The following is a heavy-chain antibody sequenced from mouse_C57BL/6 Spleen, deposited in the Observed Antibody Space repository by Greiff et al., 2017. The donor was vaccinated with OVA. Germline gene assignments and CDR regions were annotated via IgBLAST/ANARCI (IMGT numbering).Heavy chain of an antibody. Sequence: VQLQQPGAELVKPGASVKLSCKASGYTFTSYWMQWVKQRPGQGLEWIGEIDPSDSYSNYNQKFKGKATLTVDTSSSTAYMQLSSLTSEDSAVYYCARRGLGWFAYWGQGTLVTVSA. J-gene: IGHJ3*01. D-gene: IGHD3-3*01. CDR1: GYTFTSYW. V-gene: IGHV1-50*01. CDR3: ARRGLGWFAY. CDR2: IDPSDSYS.